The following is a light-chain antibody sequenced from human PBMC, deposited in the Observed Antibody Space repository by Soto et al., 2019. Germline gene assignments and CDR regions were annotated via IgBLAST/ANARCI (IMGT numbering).Light chain of an antibody. CDR2: AAS. J-gene: IGKJ1*01. V-gene: IGKV1-12*01. CDR1: QDINNR. CDR3: LQVKSFPRT. Sequence: DIQMTQSPSSVSASVGDRVTITCRASQDINNRLAWFQQRPGRAPKYLIQAASILQSGFPSRFSGSGSGTDFTLTINSLQPDDLATYYCLQVKSFPRTFGQGTKVELK.